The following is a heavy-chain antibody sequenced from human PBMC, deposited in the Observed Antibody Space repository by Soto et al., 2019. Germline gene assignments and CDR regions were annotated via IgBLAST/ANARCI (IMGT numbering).Heavy chain of an antibody. Sequence: GGSLRLSCAASGFTFSSYAMSWVRQAPGKGLEWVSAISGSGGSTYYADSVKGRFTISRDNSKNTLYLQMNSLRAEDTAVYYCAKDLGDCGGDCYSEYFQHWGQGTLVTVSS. D-gene: IGHD2-21*02. V-gene: IGHV3-23*01. CDR2: ISGSGGST. J-gene: IGHJ1*01. CDR1: GFTFSSYA. CDR3: AKDLGDCGGDCYSEYFQH.